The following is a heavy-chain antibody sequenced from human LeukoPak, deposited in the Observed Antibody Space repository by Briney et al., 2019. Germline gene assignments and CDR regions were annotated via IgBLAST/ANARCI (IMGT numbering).Heavy chain of an antibody. Sequence: GGSLRLSCVVSGFTLSNYGMTWVRRAPGKGLEWVAGISGSGGSTNYADSVKGRFTISRDNSRNTLYLQMHSLRAEHTAFYFCAKRRVVIRVILVGFHKEAYYFESWGQGALVTVSS. D-gene: IGHD3/OR15-3a*01. V-gene: IGHV3-23*01. CDR2: ISGSGGST. J-gene: IGHJ4*02. CDR3: AKRRVVIRVILVGFHKEAYYFES. CDR1: GFTLSNYG.